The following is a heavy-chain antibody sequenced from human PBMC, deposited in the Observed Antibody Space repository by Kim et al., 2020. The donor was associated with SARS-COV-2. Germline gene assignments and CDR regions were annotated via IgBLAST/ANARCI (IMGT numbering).Heavy chain of an antibody. J-gene: IGHJ4*02. Sequence: GGSLRLSCAAAGFTVSDHYLSWVRQAPGKGLEWISMIHTDGTTYYADSVMGRFTISRDTSKNTLYFQMNNLRAEDTAVYYCRRGHWGDSPSWGQGTRITISS. D-gene: IGHD2-21*02. CDR3: RRGHWGDSPS. CDR2: IHTDGTT. CDR1: GFTVSDHY. V-gene: IGHV3-53*01.